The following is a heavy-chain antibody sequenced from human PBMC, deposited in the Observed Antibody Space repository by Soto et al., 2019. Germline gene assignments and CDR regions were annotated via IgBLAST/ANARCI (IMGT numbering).Heavy chain of an antibody. D-gene: IGHD3-3*01. CDR2: INPRGGST. CDR3: ARGAITMGYMDV. CDR1: GYTFTRYY. V-gene: IGHV1-46*03. Sequence: QVQLVQSGAEVKKPGASVKVSCKAYGYTFTRYYMHWVRQAPGQGLAWMGIINPRGGSTSYEQKFQGRVTMTRDTSTSTVFMELSSLRSEDTAVYYCARGAITMGYMDVWGKGTTVTVSS. J-gene: IGHJ6*03.